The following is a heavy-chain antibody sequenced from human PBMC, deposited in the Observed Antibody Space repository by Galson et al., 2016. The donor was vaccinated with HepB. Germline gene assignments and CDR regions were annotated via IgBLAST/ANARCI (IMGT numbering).Heavy chain of an antibody. Sequence: SLRLSCAASGFTFSNHAMSWVRQAPGKGLEWVSVITGSGVTYYADSVKGRFTISRDNSKNTLFLQMNSLRAEDTAIYFCAKDRLSGHGDYSWGIFDIWGRGTEVTVSS. CDR3: AKDRLSGHGDYSWGIFDI. CDR1: GFTFSNHA. J-gene: IGHJ3*02. D-gene: IGHD4-17*01. V-gene: IGHV3-23*01. CDR2: ITGSGVT.